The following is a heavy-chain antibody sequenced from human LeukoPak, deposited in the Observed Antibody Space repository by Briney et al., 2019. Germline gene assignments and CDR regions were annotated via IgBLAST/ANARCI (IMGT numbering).Heavy chain of an antibody. V-gene: IGHV4-59*01. CDR1: DGSISTFY. CDR3: ARGRSVKYKFYYFDY. Sequence: SETLSLTCIVSDGSISTFYWSWIRQPPGEGLEWIGYIHYSGSTKYNPSLKSRVTISVDTSKSQFSLNLDSVTAADTAVYFCARGRSVKYKFYYFDYWGQGTLVTVSS. CDR2: IHYSGST. J-gene: IGHJ4*02. D-gene: IGHD6-19*01.